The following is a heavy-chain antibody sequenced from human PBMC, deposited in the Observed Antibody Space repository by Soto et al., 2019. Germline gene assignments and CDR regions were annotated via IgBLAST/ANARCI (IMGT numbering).Heavy chain of an antibody. CDR3: AKESTVGSPGAYFDS. J-gene: IGHJ4*02. CDR1: GFTFSSYD. CDR2: IGVYANT. V-gene: IGHV3-23*01. D-gene: IGHD1-26*01. Sequence: EQPGGSLRLSCAASGFTFSSYDMNWVRQAPGKGLEWVSAIGVYANTYYADSVKGRFTISRDDSRNTVPLQLTSLRVDDTAVYYCAKESTVGSPGAYFDSWGQGTLVTVSS.